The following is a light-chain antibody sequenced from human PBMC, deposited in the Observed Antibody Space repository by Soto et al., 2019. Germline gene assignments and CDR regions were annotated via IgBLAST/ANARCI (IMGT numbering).Light chain of an antibody. CDR2: GAS. CDR3: QQYGSSPPT. Sequence: EIVLTQSPDTLSLSPGERATLSCRASQSVSSSYLAWYQQKPGQGPRLLIYGASSRATGIPDRFSGSGSGTDFTLTINRLEPEDFAVYYCQQYGSSPPTFGQGTKVDIK. J-gene: IGKJ1*01. CDR1: QSVSSSY. V-gene: IGKV3-20*01.